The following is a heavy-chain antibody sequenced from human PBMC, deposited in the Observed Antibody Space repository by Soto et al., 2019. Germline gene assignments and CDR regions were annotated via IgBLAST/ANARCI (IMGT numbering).Heavy chain of an antibody. V-gene: IGHV3-23*01. CDR1: GFTISTYG. CDR2: ISGGGGST. CDR3: ANVERYSSTLALL. Sequence: EVQLLESGGGLVQPGGSLRLSCEASGFTISTYGMSWVRQAPGMGLEWVSGISGGGGSTYYTDSVKGRFTISRDNSKNTLYLQMNSLRAEDTAVYYCANVERYSSTLALLWGQGTLVTVSS. D-gene: IGHD6-13*01. J-gene: IGHJ4*02.